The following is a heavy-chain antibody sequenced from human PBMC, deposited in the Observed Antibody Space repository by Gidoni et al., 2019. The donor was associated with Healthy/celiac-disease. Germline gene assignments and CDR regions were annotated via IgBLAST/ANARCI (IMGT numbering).Heavy chain of an antibody. Sequence: VQLVESGGGLVQPGRSLRLSCAASGFTFDASALTWVRPAPGKGLEWVSGISWNSCSIGYADSVKGRFTISRDNAKHSLYLQMNSLRAEDTALYYCAKVNRHDFWSGYSAVPYYFDYCGQGTLVTVSS. CDR1: GFTFDASA. CDR3: AKVNRHDFWSGYSAVPYYFDY. J-gene: IGHJ4*02. V-gene: IGHV3-9*01. D-gene: IGHD3-3*01. CDR2: ISWNSCSI.